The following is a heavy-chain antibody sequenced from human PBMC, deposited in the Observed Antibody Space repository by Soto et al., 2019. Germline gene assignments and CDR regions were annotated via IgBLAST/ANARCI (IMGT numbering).Heavy chain of an antibody. D-gene: IGHD5-12*01. J-gene: IGHJ6*03. V-gene: IGHV4-59*08. Sequence: SETLSLTCTVSGGSISSYYWSWIRQPPGKGLEWIGYIYYSGSTNYNPSLKSRVTISVDTSKNQFSLKLSSVTAADTAVYYCARHAPSLRRYYYYMDVWGKGTTVTVSS. CDR3: ARHAPSLRRYYYYMDV. CDR2: IYYSGST. CDR1: GGSISSYY.